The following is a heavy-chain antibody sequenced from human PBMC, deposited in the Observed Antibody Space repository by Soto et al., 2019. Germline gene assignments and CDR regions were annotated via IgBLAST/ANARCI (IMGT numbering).Heavy chain of an antibody. CDR1: GFTFSTYG. CDR3: AKGSEAARQELDY. J-gene: IGHJ4*02. CDR2: ISIDGSNK. D-gene: IGHD6-6*01. V-gene: IGHV3-30*18. Sequence: QVQLVESGGGVVQPGRSLRLSCAASGFTFSTYGMHWVRQAPGKGPEWVAVISIDGSNKYYADSVKGRFTISRGNSKNTLYLQMNSLRADDTAVYYCAKGSEAARQELDYWGQGTLVTVSS.